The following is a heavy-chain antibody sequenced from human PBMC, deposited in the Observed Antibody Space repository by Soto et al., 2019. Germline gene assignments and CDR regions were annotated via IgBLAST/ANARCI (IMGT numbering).Heavy chain of an antibody. V-gene: IGHV3-72*01. J-gene: IGHJ4*02. CDR1: GFTFSDHY. D-gene: IGHD3-10*01. CDR3: TVWGSGNDFGAA. CDR2: SKNKADSYTT. Sequence: EVQLVESGGGLVQPGGSLRLSCAASGFTFSDHYMDWVRQAPGKGLKWVGRSKNKADSYTTEYAASVKGRFTISRDGSKNSLFLQMHSLQTEDTAVYYCTVWGSGNDFGAAWGQGILVTVSS.